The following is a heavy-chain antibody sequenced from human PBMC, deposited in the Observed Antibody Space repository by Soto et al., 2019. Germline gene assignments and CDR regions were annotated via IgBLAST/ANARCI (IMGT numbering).Heavy chain of an antibody. CDR3: ATAHEIFSHAGHHVNWSDF. CDR1: GASFTDGSLF. J-gene: IGHJ5*01. Sequence: SENPSLTCTVSGASFTDGSLFWGWIRQSPGKGVEWIASTYIGGMTYYNPSLRSRVTISVDTSKSQFSLRLNSVTAADTAVYYCATAHEIFSHAGHHVNWSDFCGPGSLVIVSA. CDR2: TYIGGMT. D-gene: IGHD6-13*01. V-gene: IGHV4-39*05.